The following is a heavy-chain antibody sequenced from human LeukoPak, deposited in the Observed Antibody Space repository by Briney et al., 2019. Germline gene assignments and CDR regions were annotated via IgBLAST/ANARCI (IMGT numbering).Heavy chain of an antibody. D-gene: IGHD6-13*01. CDR3: AKGIAAAKANY. CDR1: GFTFSSYG. V-gene: IGHV3-23*01. J-gene: IGHJ4*02. Sequence: GGSLRLSCAASGFTFSSYGMHWVRQAPGKGLEWVSAISGSGGSTYYADSVKGRFTISRDNSKNTLYLQMNSLRAEDTAVYYCAKGIAAAKANYWGQGTLVTVSS. CDR2: ISGSGGST.